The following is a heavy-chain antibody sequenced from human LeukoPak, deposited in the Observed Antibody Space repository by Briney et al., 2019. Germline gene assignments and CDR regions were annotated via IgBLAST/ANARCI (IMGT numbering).Heavy chain of an antibody. J-gene: IGHJ5*02. V-gene: IGHV3-23*01. CDR2: ISGSGGST. CDR1: GFTFSSYA. D-gene: IGHD2-21*02. Sequence: TGGSLRLSCAASGFTFSSYAMSWVRQAPGKGLEWVSAISGSGGSTYYADSVKGRFTISRDNSKNTLYLQMNSLRAEDTAVYYCAKDPPVEDVTAFFLRWFDPWGQGTLVTVSS. CDR3: AKDPPVEDVTAFFLRWFDP.